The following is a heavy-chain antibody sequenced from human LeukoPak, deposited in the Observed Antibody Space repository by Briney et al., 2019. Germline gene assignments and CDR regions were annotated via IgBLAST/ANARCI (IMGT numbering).Heavy chain of an antibody. Sequence: SETLSLTCTVSGGSISGYYWSWIRQPAGKGLEWIGRIYTSGSTNYNPSLKSRVTMSVDTSKNQFSLKLSSVTAADTAVYYCARDKVGKEDIVVVPAENWFDPWGQGTLVTVSS. CDR2: IYTSGST. CDR1: GGSISGYY. CDR3: ARDKVGKEDIVVVPAENWFDP. J-gene: IGHJ5*02. V-gene: IGHV4-4*07. D-gene: IGHD2-2*01.